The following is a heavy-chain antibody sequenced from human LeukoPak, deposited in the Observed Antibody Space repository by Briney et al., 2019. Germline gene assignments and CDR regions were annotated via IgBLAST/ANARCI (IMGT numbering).Heavy chain of an antibody. CDR2: INWDGGST. CDR1: GFTFDDYG. Sequence: GGSMRLSCAASGFTFDDYGMSWARQAPGKGLEWVSGINWDGGSTGYADSVKGRFTISRDNAKNFLYLQMNSLRAEDTALYYCARTVSSAGWSDDAFDIWGQGTMVTVSS. CDR3: ARTVSSAGWSDDAFDI. V-gene: IGHV3-20*04. D-gene: IGHD6-19*01. J-gene: IGHJ3*02.